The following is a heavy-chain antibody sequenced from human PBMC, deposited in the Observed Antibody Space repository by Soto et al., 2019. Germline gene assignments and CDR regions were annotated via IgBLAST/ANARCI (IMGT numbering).Heavy chain of an antibody. CDR2: ISYDGSNK. V-gene: IGHV3-30*18. CDR1: GFTFSSYG. Sequence: QVQLVESGGGVVQPGRSLRLSCAASGFTFSSYGMHWVRQAPGKGLEWVAVISYDGSNKYYADSVKGRFTISRDNSKNTLYLQMNSLRAEDTAVYYCAKDLAYCGGDCYSGGMDVWGQGTTVTVSS. J-gene: IGHJ6*02. CDR3: AKDLAYCGGDCYSGGMDV. D-gene: IGHD2-21*02.